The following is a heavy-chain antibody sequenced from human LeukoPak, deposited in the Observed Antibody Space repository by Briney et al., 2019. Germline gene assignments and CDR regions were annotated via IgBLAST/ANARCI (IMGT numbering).Heavy chain of an antibody. CDR1: DGSVNSGGSC. CDR2: MCNGGST. V-gene: IGHV4-31*03. CDR3: VRAANRAFDI. J-gene: IGHJ3*02. Sequence: PSQTLSLTCTVSDGSVNSGGSCGRWIRQLTGKGLEWIGNMCNGGSTYYNPSLRSRVSISEATSKNQFSLKLSSVTAADTAVYYCVRAANRAFDIWGQGTMVTVSS.